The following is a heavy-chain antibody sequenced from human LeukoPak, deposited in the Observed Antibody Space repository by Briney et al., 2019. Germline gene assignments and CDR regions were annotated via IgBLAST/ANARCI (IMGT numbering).Heavy chain of an antibody. CDR1: GGSISSSSYY. Sequence: PSETLSLTCTVSGGSISSSSYYWGWIRQPPGKGLEWIGSIYNSGSTYYNPSLKSRVTISVDTSKNQFSLKVRSVTAADTAVYDTARHGAMTTVTFQHWGEGTLATASS. CDR2: IYNSGST. D-gene: IGHD4-17*01. V-gene: IGHV4-39*01. CDR3: ARHGAMTTVTFQH. J-gene: IGHJ1*01.